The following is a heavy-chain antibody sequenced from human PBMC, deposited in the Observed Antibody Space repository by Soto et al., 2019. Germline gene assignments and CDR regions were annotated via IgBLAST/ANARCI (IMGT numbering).Heavy chain of an antibody. CDR1: GYSFTSYW. J-gene: IGHJ4*02. CDR2: IDPSDSYT. V-gene: IGHV5-10-1*01. Sequence: PGESLKISCKGSGYSFTSYWISWVRQMPGKGLEWMGRIDPSDSYTNYSPSFQGHVTISADKSISTAYLQWSSLKASDTAMYYCAIVLEDSSGYYDFDYWGQGTLVTVSS. D-gene: IGHD3-22*01. CDR3: AIVLEDSSGYYDFDY.